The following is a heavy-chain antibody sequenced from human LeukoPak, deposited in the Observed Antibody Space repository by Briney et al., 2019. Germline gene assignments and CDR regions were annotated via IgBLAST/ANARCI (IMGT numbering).Heavy chain of an antibody. Sequence: GGSLRLSCAASGITSSSLWMSWFRQAPGKGLEWVADIKHDGSEEHYVASVKGRFTISRDNAKLYLQMNSLRAEDTAVYYCARVRKRARNYDFWSGYRYYFDYWGQGTLVTVSS. V-gene: IGHV3-7*01. CDR1: GITSSSLW. J-gene: IGHJ4*02. D-gene: IGHD3-3*01. CDR2: IKHDGSEE. CDR3: ARVRKRARNYDFWSGYRYYFDY.